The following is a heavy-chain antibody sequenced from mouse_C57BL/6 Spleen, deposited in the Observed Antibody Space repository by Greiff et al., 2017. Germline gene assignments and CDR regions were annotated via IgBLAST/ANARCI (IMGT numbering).Heavy chain of an antibody. CDR1: GYTFTSYD. Sequence: VQLQQSGPELVKPGASVKSSCKASGYTFTSYDINWVKQRPGQGLEWIGWIYPRDGSTKYNEKFKGKATLTVDTSSSTAYMELHSLTSEDSAVYFCARSTMITTTGDAMDYWGQGTSVTVSS. V-gene: IGHV1-85*01. J-gene: IGHJ4*01. CDR3: ARSTMITTTGDAMDY. D-gene: IGHD2-4*01. CDR2: IYPRDGST.